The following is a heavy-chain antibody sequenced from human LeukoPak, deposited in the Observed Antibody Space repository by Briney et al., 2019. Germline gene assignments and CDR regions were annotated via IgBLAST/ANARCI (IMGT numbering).Heavy chain of an antibody. CDR3: ARDYYGDHPFDY. CDR2: ISGSGGST. D-gene: IGHD4-17*01. CDR1: GFTFSSYA. V-gene: IGHV3-23*01. J-gene: IGHJ4*02. Sequence: GGSLRLSCAASGFTFSSYAMSWVRQAPGKGLEWVSAISGSGGSTYYADSVKGRFIISRDNSKNTLYLQMNSLRAEDTAVYYCARDYYGDHPFDYWGQGTLVTVSS.